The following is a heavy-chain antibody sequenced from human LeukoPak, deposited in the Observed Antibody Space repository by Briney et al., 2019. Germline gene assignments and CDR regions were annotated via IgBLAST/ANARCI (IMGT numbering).Heavy chain of an antibody. V-gene: IGHV3-15*01. CDR2: IKSKTDGGAT. Sequence: GGSLRLSCAASGFTFSNAWMSWVRQAPGKGLDWVGRIKSKTDGGATEYAAPVKGRFTISRDDSRNTLYLQMNSLTTEDTAVYYCAPYLGSWGQGTLVTVSS. CDR1: GFTFSNAW. CDR3: APYLGS. J-gene: IGHJ4*02.